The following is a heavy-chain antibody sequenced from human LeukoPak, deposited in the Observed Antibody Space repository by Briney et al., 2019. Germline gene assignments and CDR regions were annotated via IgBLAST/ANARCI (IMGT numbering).Heavy chain of an antibody. CDR1: GFTFSTYW. Sequence: PGGSLGLSCAASGFTFSTYWMSWVRQAPGKGLEWVASIKQDGSEKYYVDSVKGRFTISRDNAKNSVYLQMTSLRAEDTAVYYCATPGSGIWCFDYWGQGTLLTVSS. CDR2: IKQDGSEK. CDR3: ATPGSGIWCFDY. J-gene: IGHJ4*02. D-gene: IGHD6-13*01. V-gene: IGHV3-7*01.